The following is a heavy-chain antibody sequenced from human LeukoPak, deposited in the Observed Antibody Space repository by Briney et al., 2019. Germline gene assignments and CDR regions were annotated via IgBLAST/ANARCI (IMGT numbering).Heavy chain of an antibody. CDR3: ARDRRSSSWYPYYYYYGMDV. CDR2: IYSGGST. J-gene: IGHJ6*02. V-gene: IGHV3-53*01. D-gene: IGHD6-13*01. CDR1: GFTVSSNY. Sequence: GGSLRLSCAASGFTVSSNYMSWVRQAPGKGLEWVSVIYSGGSTYYADSVKGQFTISRDNSKNTLYLQMNSLRAEDTAVYYCARDRRSSSWYPYYYYYGMDVWGQGTTVTVSS.